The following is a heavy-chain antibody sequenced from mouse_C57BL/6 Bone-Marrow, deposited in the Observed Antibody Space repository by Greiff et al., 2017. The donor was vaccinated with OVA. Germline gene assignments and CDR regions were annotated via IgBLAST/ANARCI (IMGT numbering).Heavy chain of an antibody. CDR2: ISSGSSTI. J-gene: IGHJ1*03. V-gene: IGHV5-17*01. CDR3: ARINYWYFDV. CDR1: GFTFSDYG. Sequence: EVMLVESGGGLVKPGGSLKLSCAASGFTFSDYGMHWVRQAPEKGLEWVAYISSGSSTIYYADTVKGRFTISRDNAKNTLFLQMTSLRSEDRAMYYCARINYWYFDVWGTGTTVTVSS.